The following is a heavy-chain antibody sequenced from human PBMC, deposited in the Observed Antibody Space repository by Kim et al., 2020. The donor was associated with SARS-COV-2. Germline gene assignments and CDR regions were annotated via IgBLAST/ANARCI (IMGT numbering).Heavy chain of an antibody. CDR1: GFTFSSYE. Sequence: GGSLRLSCAASGFTFSSYEMNWVRQAPGKGLEWVSYISSSGSNIYYADSVKGRFTISRDNAKNSLYLQMNSLRAEDTAVYYCARGSKLYYDILTGYYEPYYCYGLDVWGQGTTVTVSS. J-gene: IGHJ6*02. D-gene: IGHD3-9*01. CDR2: ISSSGSNI. CDR3: ARGSKLYYDILTGYYEPYYCYGLDV. V-gene: IGHV3-48*03.